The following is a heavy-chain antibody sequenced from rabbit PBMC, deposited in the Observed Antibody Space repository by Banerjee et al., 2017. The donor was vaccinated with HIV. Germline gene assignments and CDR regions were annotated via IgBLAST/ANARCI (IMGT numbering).Heavy chain of an antibody. D-gene: IGHD4-1*01. Sequence: QEQLKESGGDLVKPEGSLTLTCTASGFSFSSSYWICWVRQAPGKGLEWIACIYTGSGSALYVSWAKGRFTISKTSSTTVTLQMTSLTAADTATYFCGRDLAGVIGWNFGLWGQGTLVTVS. V-gene: IGHV1S45*01. CDR2: IYTGSGSA. CDR1: GFSFSSSYW. CDR3: GRDLAGVIGWNFGL. J-gene: IGHJ4*01.